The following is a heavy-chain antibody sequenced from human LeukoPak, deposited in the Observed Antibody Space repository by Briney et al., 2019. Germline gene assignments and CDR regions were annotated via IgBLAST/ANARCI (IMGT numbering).Heavy chain of an antibody. V-gene: IGHV3-21*01. CDR2: ISGSSSYI. D-gene: IGHD6-19*01. Sequence: GGSLRLSCAASGFTFSSYSMNWVRQAPGKGLEWVSSISGSSSYIYYADSVKGRFTISRDNAKNSLYLQMNSLRAEDTAVYYCARVGQWLVLEEYYFDYWGQGTLVTVSS. CDR1: GFTFSSYS. CDR3: ARVGQWLVLEEYYFDY. J-gene: IGHJ4*02.